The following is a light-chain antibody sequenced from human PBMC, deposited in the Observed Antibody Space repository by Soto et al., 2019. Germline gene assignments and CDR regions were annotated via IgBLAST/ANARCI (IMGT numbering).Light chain of an antibody. CDR2: AAS. CDR1: QSVSSSY. J-gene: IGKJ3*01. Sequence: EIGLTQSPGTLSLSPGERATLSCRASQSVSSSYFAWYQQKPGQAPRRLIYAASSSATSIPDRFSGSGSGTDFTLTISRLDPEVFAVYYCHQYGSSGFTFGPGTKVDIK. CDR3: HQYGSSGFT. V-gene: IGKV3-20*01.